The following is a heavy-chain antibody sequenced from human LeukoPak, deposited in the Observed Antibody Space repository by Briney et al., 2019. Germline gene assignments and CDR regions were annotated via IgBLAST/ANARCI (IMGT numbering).Heavy chain of an antibody. D-gene: IGHD6-13*01. CDR2: IRSSSSYI. CDR3: ARDLHSSSWTDDAFDI. V-gene: IGHV3-21*01. J-gene: IGHJ3*02. CDR1: GFTFSSYS. Sequence: PGGSLRLSCAASGFTFSSYSMNWVRQAPGKGLEWVSSIRSSSSYIYYADSVKGRFTISRDNAKNSLYLQMNSLRAEDTAVYYCARDLHSSSWTDDAFDIWGQGTMVTVSS.